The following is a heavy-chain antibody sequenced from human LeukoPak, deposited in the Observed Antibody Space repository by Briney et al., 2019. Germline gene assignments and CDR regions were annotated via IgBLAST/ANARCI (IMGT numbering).Heavy chain of an antibody. Sequence: GRPLRLSCGASGFTFRTYAMHWVRQTPDKGLEWVAFMSSDGSNENYADSVKVRFTISRDNSKNTLFLRMNNLTPEDTGVYYCAKGLAPTPSYGNWFDAWGQGTLVTVSS. CDR3: AKGLAPTPSYGNWFDA. CDR2: MSSDGSNE. V-gene: IGHV3-30*18. CDR1: GFTFRTYA. J-gene: IGHJ5*02. D-gene: IGHD3-9*01.